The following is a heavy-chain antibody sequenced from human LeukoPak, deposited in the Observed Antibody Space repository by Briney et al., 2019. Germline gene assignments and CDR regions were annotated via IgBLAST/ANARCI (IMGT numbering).Heavy chain of an antibody. CDR2: ISSNGGST. CDR1: GFNFSTYA. D-gene: IGHD5-12*01. J-gene: IGHJ4*02. Sequence: GGSLRLSCGASGFNFSTYAMHWVRQAPGKGLEYVSAISSNGGSTYYANSVKGRFTISRDNSKNTLYLQMGSLRAEDMAVYYCARDGGYSGYGDYWGQGNLVTVSS. V-gene: IGHV3-64*01. CDR3: ARDGGYSGYGDY.